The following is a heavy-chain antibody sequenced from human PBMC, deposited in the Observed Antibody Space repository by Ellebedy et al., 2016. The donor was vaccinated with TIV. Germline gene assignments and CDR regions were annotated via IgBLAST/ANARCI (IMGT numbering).Heavy chain of an antibody. CDR3: ARHLLRDYYGSGSPNYWYFDL. CDR1: GGSTSGTNYY. D-gene: IGHD3-10*01. CDR2: IYYSGST. V-gene: IGHV4-39*01. Sequence: SETLSLTXSVSGGSTSGTNYYWGWIRQPPGKGLEWIANIYYSGSTYYNPSLKSRVTISVDTSKNQFSLKLSSLTAADTAVYHCARHLLRDYYGSGSPNYWYFDLWGRGTLVTVSS. J-gene: IGHJ2*01.